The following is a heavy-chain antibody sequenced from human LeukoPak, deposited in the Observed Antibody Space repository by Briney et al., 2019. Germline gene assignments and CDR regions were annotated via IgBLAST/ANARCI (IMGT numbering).Heavy chain of an antibody. D-gene: IGHD3-16*01. J-gene: IGHJ4*02. CDR3: ARDGGGLDY. V-gene: IGHV3-7*01. Sequence: GGSLRLSCAAPGFSFGIYWMSWVRQAPGKGLEWVAYIQQDGSETYYADSVKGRFTISRDNAKNSLHLQMNSLRVEDTAVYYCARDGGGLDYWGQGTQVTVSS. CDR1: GFSFGIYW. CDR2: IQQDGSET.